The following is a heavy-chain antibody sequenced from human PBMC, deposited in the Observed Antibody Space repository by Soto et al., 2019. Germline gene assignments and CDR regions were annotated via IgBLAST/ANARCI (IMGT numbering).Heavy chain of an antibody. CDR3: ASLGVVVVPAAISHYYYGMDV. J-gene: IGHJ6*02. Sequence: EVQLVESGGGLVQPGGSLRLSCAASGFTFSSYSMNWVRQAPGKGLEWVSYISSSSSTIYYADSVKGRFTISRDNAKNSLYLQMNSLRDEDTAVYYCASLGVVVVPAAISHYYYGMDVWGQGTTVTVSS. CDR1: GFTFSSYS. D-gene: IGHD2-2*01. V-gene: IGHV3-48*02. CDR2: ISSSSSTI.